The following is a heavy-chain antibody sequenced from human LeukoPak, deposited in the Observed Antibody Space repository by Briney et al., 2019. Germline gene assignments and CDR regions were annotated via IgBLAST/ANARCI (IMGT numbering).Heavy chain of an antibody. CDR3: TSSFADVLRFLEWLPSDAFDI. D-gene: IGHD3-3*01. CDR1: GFTFSNAW. V-gene: IGHV3-15*01. Sequence: GGSLRLSCAASGFTFSNAWMSWVRQAPGKGLEWVGRIKSKTDGGTTDYAAPVEGRFTISRDDSKNTLYLQMNSLKTEDTAVYYCTSSFADVLRFLEWLPSDAFDIWGQGTMVTVSS. CDR2: IKSKTDGGTT. J-gene: IGHJ3*02.